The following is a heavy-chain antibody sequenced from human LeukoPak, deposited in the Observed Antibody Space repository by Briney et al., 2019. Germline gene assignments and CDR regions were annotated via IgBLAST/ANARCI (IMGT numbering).Heavy chain of an antibody. Sequence: GGSLRLSCAASGFTVSRTYFHWVRQAPGKGLEWVSATFSTESTYYADSVRGRFTFSRDNSKNTVSLEMKNLGADDTAVYYCARGLFDSGGYSHEVFDVWGRGTMVTVSS. CDR1: GFTVSRTY. CDR3: ARGLFDSGGYSHEVFDV. J-gene: IGHJ3*01. CDR2: TFSTEST. D-gene: IGHD3-22*01. V-gene: IGHV3-53*01.